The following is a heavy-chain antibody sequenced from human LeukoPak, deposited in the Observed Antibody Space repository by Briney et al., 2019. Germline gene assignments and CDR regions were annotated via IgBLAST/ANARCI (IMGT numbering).Heavy chain of an antibody. Sequence: ETLSLTCTVSGSSISSYYWSWIRQPPGKGLEWVSVIYSGGSTYYADSVKGRFTISRDNSKNTLYLQMNSLRAEDTAVYYCARDSGAYSSSWYPAFDIWGQGAMVTVSS. V-gene: IGHV3-53*01. CDR2: IYSGGST. CDR1: GSSISSYY. D-gene: IGHD6-13*01. J-gene: IGHJ3*02. CDR3: ARDSGAYSSSWYPAFDI.